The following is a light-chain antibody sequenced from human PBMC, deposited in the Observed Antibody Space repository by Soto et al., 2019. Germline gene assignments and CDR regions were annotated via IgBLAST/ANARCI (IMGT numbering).Light chain of an antibody. CDR1: QSVSSN. Sequence: EIVMTQSPATLSVSPGERATISCRASQSVSSNLAWYQQKPGQAPRLIIYGASTRATGIPARFSGSGSGTEFTLTISSLQSEDFAVYYCKKYNNWPSWTFGQGTKVEIK. J-gene: IGKJ1*01. V-gene: IGKV3-15*01. CDR2: GAS. CDR3: KKYNNWPSWT.